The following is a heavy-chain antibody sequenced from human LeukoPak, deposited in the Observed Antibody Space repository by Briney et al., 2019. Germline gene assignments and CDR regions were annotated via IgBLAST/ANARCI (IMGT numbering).Heavy chain of an antibody. CDR1: GGSISSYY. J-gene: IGHJ4*02. CDR2: IYYSGST. V-gene: IGHV4-59*08. CDR3: ARNKYSSSSMDY. D-gene: IGHD6-6*01. Sequence: SETLSLTCTVSGGSISSYYWSWIRQPPGKGLEWIGYIYYSGSTNYNPSLKSRVTISVGTSKNQFSLKLSSVTAADTAVYYCARNKYSSSSMDYWGQGTLVTVSS.